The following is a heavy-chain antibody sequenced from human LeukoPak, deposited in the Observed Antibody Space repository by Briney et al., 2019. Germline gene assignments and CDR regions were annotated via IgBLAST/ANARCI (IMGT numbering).Heavy chain of an antibody. CDR3: ARGLSDSSGYSDDAFDI. V-gene: IGHV3-53*04. Sequence: PGESLRLSCAASGFTVSSNYMSWVRQAPGKGLEWVSVIYSGGSTYYADSVKGRFTISRHNSKNTLYLQMNSLRAEDTAVYYCARGLSDSSGYSDDAFDIWGQGTMVTVSS. CDR2: IYSGGST. CDR1: GFTVSSNY. D-gene: IGHD3-22*01. J-gene: IGHJ3*02.